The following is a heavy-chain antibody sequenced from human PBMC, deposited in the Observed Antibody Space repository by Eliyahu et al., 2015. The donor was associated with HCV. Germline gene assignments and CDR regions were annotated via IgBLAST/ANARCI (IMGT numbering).Heavy chain of an antibody. Sequence: QVQVVESGGDVVQPGRSLRLSCAASGVTFNDHGMHWVRLTPGKGLEWVAVISYDGKETRYADPVKGRFTISRDNSRNTLYLEMNSLRDEDTSLYYCARGARYGDYPRVFDCWGQGTLVTVSS. CDR1: GVTFNDHG. J-gene: IGHJ4*02. CDR3: ARGARYGDYPRVFDC. V-gene: IGHV3-30*03. CDR2: ISYDGKET. D-gene: IGHD4-17*01.